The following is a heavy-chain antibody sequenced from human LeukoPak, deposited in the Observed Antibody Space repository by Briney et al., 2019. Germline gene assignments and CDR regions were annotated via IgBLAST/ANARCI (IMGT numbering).Heavy chain of an antibody. J-gene: IGHJ4*02. CDR1: GGSISRYY. V-gene: IGHV4-59*01. CDR2: IYYSGST. Sequence: SETLSLTCTVSGGSISRYYSSWIRQPPGKGLEWIGYIYYSGSTNYNPSLKSRVTISVDTSKNQFSLKVSSVTAADTAVYYCAGSITGTTYHFDYWGQGTLVTVSS. CDR3: AGSITGTTYHFDY. D-gene: IGHD1-7*01.